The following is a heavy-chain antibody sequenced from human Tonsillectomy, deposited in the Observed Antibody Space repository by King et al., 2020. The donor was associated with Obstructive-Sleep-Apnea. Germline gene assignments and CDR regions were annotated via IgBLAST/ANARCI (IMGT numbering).Heavy chain of an antibody. CDR1: GGSITSHH. CDR3: AREGVGGVDY. D-gene: IGHD1-26*01. Sequence: QLQESGPGLVKPSETLSLTCTVSGGSITSHHWSWIRQPPGKGLEWIGYIHYSGGADYSPSLKSRVSMSADTSKNHLALKLTSVTVADTAVYYCAREGVGGVDYWGQGILVTVSS. J-gene: IGHJ4*02. CDR2: IHYSGGA. V-gene: IGHV4-59*11.